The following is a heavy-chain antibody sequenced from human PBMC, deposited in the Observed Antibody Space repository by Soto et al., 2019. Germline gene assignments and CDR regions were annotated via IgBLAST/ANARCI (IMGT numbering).Heavy chain of an antibody. CDR1: GYTFTSYY. J-gene: IGHJ4*02. Sequence: QVQLVQSGAEVKKPGASVKVSCKASGYTFTSYYMHWVRQAPEQGPEWMGEIGPESGATRYAQRFQGRVTMTRDMSITTVYMELNNLSPDDTAVYYCGRGRSGQIVVFYWGQGTPVTVSS. V-gene: IGHV1-2*02. CDR3: GRGRSGQIVVFY. D-gene: IGHD1-26*01. CDR2: IGPESGAT.